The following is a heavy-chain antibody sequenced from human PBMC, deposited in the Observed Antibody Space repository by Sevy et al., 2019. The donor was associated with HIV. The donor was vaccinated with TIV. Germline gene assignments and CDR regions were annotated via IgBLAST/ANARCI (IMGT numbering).Heavy chain of an antibody. CDR3: ATSRTMVRGVINGNWFDP. CDR1: GGSISSSNW. V-gene: IGHV4-4*02. J-gene: IGHJ5*02. CDR2: IYHSGST. D-gene: IGHD3-10*01. Sequence: SETLSLTCAVSGGSISSSNWWSWVRQPPGKGLEWIGEIYHSGSTNYNPSLKSRVTISVDKSKNQFSLKLSSVTAADTAMYYCATSRTMVRGVINGNWFDPWGQGTLVTVSS.